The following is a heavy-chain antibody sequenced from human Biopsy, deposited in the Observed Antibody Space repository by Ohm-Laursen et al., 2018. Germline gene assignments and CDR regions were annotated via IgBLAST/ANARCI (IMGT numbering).Heavy chain of an antibody. CDR1: GFSLTARSES. J-gene: IGHJ6*02. Sequence: TQTLTLTCTFSGFSLTARSESVSWIRQAPGKALEWLPRIDYGDYNGYSVFLKTRLSSSKDTSYYQAGLTMTNMDPMDSGTYYCARTTILVVSAGLVYRHRRHLQGMDVWGQGTAVTVS. CDR3: ARTTILVVSAGLVYRHRRHLQGMDV. D-gene: IGHD3-3*01. CDR2: IDYGDYN. V-gene: IGHV2-70*11.